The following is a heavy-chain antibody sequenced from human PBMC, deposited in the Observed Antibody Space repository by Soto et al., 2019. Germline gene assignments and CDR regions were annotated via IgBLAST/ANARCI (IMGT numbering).Heavy chain of an antibody. V-gene: IGHV4-59*01. Sequence: SETLSLTCTVSGGSISSYYWSWIRQPPGKGLEWIGYIYYSGSTNYNPSLKSRVTISVDTSKNQFSLKLSSVTAADTAVYYCARVYDYGDKEYYFDYWGQGTLVTVSS. J-gene: IGHJ4*02. D-gene: IGHD4-17*01. CDR2: IYYSGST. CDR3: ARVYDYGDKEYYFDY. CDR1: GGSISSYY.